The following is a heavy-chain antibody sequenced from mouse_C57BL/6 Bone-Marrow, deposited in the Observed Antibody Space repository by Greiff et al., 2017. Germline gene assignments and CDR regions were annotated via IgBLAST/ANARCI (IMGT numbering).Heavy chain of an antibody. J-gene: IGHJ2*01. CDR2: INPSNGGT. Sequence: VQLQQSGTELVKPGASVKLSCKASGYTFTSYWMHWVKQRPGQGLEWIGNINPSNGGTNYNEKFKSKATLTVDKSSSTAYMQLSSLTSEDSAVYYCANYGNQSYYFDYWGQGTTLTVSS. D-gene: IGHD2-1*01. CDR3: ANYGNQSYYFDY. V-gene: IGHV1-53*01. CDR1: GYTFTSYW.